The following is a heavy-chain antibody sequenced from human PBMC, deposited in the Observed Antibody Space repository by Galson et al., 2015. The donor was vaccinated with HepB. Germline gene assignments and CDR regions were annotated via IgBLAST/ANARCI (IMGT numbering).Heavy chain of an antibody. D-gene: IGHD2-2*01. CDR1: GYTFTSYY. J-gene: IGHJ4*02. Sequence: SVKVSCKASGYTFTSYYMHWVRQAPGQGLEWMGIINPGDGGTSYAQKFQGRVTMTRDTSTSTVYMEVSSLRSDDSAVYYCASGNYQLLFDYWGQGTLVIVSS. V-gene: IGHV1-46*01. CDR3: ASGNYQLLFDY. CDR2: INPGDGGT.